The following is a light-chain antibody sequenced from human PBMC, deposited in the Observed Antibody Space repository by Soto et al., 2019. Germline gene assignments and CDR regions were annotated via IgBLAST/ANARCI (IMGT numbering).Light chain of an antibody. CDR2: DVN. CDR1: SSDVGGYDF. CDR3: SSYTSSHTRV. J-gene: IGLJ1*01. V-gene: IGLV2-14*01. Sequence: ALTQPASVSGSPGQSITISCTGTSSDVGGYDFVSWYQHHPGKAPKLLIYDVNNRPSGLSDRFSGSKSGNTASLTISGLQTEDEADYYCSSYTSSHTRVFGTGTKVTVL.